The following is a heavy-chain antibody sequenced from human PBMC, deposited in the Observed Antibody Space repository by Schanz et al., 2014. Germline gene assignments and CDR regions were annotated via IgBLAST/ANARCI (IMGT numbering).Heavy chain of an antibody. CDR2: ISGGGGST. CDR1: GFTFSSYA. D-gene: IGHD6-19*01. CDR3: AASSGWHPSTDY. V-gene: IGHV3-23*01. J-gene: IGHJ4*02. Sequence: EVQLLESGGGLVQPGGSLRLSCAASGFTFSSYAMSWVRQAPGKGLEWVSAISGGGGSTYYADSVKGRFTISRDNAKSSLYLQMNSLRVEDTAVYYCAASSGWHPSTDYWGQGILVTVSS.